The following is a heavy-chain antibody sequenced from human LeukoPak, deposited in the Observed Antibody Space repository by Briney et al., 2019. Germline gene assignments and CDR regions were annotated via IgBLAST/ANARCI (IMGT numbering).Heavy chain of an antibody. V-gene: IGHV1-24*01. CDR3: ATALPITGTFAFDY. Sequence: ASVKVSCKVSGYTLTELSMHWVRQAPGKGLEWMGGSDPEDGETIYAQKFQGRVTMTEDTSTDTAYMELSSLRSEDAAVYYCATALPITGTFAFDYWGQGTLVTVSS. CDR2: SDPEDGET. D-gene: IGHD1-20*01. J-gene: IGHJ4*02. CDR1: GYTLTELS.